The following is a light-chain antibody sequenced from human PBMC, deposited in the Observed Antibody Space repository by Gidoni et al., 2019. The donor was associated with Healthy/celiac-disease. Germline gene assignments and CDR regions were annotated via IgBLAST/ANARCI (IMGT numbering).Light chain of an antibody. CDR1: QSVSSN. V-gene: IGKV3-15*01. CDR2: GAA. CDR3: RQYNDWPLLT. J-gene: IGKJ4*01. Sequence: EIEMTQSPATLSVSPGESATLSCRASQSVSSNLAWYQQNPVQAPRLLIYGAATRATGVPAEFSSGRSGTEYTLTISSLQSEDFAVDYYRQYNDWPLLTFGGGTKVEIK.